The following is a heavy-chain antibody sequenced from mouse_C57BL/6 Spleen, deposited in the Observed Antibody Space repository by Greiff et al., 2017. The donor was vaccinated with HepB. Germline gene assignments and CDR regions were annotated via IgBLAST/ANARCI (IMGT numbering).Heavy chain of an antibody. D-gene: IGHD2-4*01. CDR3: ARWDYDVGFAY. CDR2: IHPNSGST. V-gene: IGHV1-64*01. Sequence: VQLQQPGAELVKPGASVKLSCKASGYTFTSYWMHWVKQRPGQGLEWIGMIHPNSGSTNYNEKFKSKATLTVDKSSSTAYMQLSSLTSEDSAVYYCARWDYDVGFAYWGQGTLVTVSA. CDR1: GYTFTSYW. J-gene: IGHJ3*01.